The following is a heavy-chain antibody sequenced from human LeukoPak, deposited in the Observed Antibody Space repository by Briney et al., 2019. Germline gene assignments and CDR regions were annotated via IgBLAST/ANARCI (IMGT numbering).Heavy chain of an antibody. CDR2: IYYSGST. CDR1: GGSISSYY. CDR3: AGYSTGIFAVDQ. J-gene: IGHJ4*02. D-gene: IGHD2-15*01. V-gene: IGHV4-59*12. Sequence: SETLSLTCTVSGGSISSYYWSWIRQPPGKGLEWIGYIYYSGSTNYNPSLKSRVTISVDTSKNQFSLKLSSVTAADTAVYYCAGYSTGIFAVDQWGQGTLVTVSS.